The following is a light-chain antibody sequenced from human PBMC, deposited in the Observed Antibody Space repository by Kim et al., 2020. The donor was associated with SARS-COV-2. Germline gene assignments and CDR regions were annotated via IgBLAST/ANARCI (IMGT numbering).Light chain of an antibody. J-gene: IGLJ1*01. CDR1: KLGDKY. CDR2: RDN. V-gene: IGLV3-1*01. Sequence: SVSPGQTASITCSGDKLGDKYASWYQQKPGQSPVVVIFRDNRRPSGIPERFSGSNSGNTATLTISGTQAMDEADYYCQAWDSSIHVFGTGTKVTVL. CDR3: QAWDSSIHV.